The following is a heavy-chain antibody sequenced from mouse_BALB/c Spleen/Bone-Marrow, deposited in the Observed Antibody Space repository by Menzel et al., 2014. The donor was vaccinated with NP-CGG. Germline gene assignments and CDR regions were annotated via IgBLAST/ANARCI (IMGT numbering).Heavy chain of an antibody. V-gene: IGHV1-7*01. CDR1: GYTFTSYW. D-gene: IGHD1-1*01. CDR2: INPSTGYT. Sequence: QVQLQQSGAELAKPGASVKMSCKASGYTFTSYWMHWVKQRPGQGLEWIGYINPSTGYTEYNQKFKDKATLTADKSSSTAYMQLRSLTSEYSAVYYCARRAYGGSYGFAYWGQGTLVTVSA. CDR3: ARRAYGGSYGFAY. J-gene: IGHJ3*01.